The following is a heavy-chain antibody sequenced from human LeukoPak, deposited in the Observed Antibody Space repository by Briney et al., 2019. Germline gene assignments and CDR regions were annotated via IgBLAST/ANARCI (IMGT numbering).Heavy chain of an antibody. CDR2: IYYSGST. CDR3: ARGSYSSGWSGAFDY. D-gene: IGHD6-19*01. Sequence: SETLSLTCTVSGGSISSYYWSWLRQPPGKGLEWIGYIYYSGSTNYNPSLKSRVTISVDTSKNQFSLKLSSVTAADTAVYYCARGSYSSGWSGAFDYWGQGTLVTVSS. V-gene: IGHV4-59*01. CDR1: GGSISSYY. J-gene: IGHJ4*02.